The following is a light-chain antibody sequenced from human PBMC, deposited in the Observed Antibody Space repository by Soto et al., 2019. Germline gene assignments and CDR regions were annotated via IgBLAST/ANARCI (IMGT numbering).Light chain of an antibody. V-gene: IGKV1-12*01. CDR1: QGISSW. J-gene: IGKJ3*01. CDR2: GAS. CDR3: QQDNSFPLT. Sequence: DVQMTQSPSSVSAFVGDRVTITCRASQGISSWLAWYQQKPGKAPKLLIYGASSWQSGVPSTFSGSGSWTDFILTISSLQPEDFATFYYQQDNSFPLTIGPGTNVDVK.